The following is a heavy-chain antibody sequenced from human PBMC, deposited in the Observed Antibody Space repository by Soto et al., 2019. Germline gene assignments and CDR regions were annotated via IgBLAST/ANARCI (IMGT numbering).Heavy chain of an antibody. D-gene: IGHD3-22*01. CDR3: AKAASDYDSSGYHDY. CDR2: ISYDGSNK. Sequence: QVQLVESGGGVVQPGRSLRLSCAASGFTFSSYGMHWVRQAPGKGLEWVAVISYDGSNKYYADSVKGRFTISRDNFKNTLYLQMNSLRAEDTAVYYCAKAASDYDSSGYHDYWGQGTLVTVSS. J-gene: IGHJ4*02. CDR1: GFTFSSYG. V-gene: IGHV3-30*18.